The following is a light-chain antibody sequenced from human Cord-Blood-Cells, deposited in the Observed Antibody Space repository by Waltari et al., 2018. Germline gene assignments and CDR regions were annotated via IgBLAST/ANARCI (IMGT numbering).Light chain of an antibody. CDR3: QQSYSTPYS. CDR1: QSISSY. Sequence: DIQMTQTPSSLSASVGDRVPLTCPASQSISSYLNWYQQKPGKAPKLLIYAASSLQSGVPSSFSGSGSGTDFTLTISSLQPEDVATYYCQQSYSTPYSFGQGTKLEIK. CDR2: AAS. J-gene: IGKJ2*03. V-gene: IGKV1-39*01.